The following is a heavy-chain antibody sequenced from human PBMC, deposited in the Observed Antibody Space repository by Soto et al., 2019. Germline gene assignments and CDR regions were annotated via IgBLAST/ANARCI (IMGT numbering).Heavy chain of an antibody. Sequence: EVQLVESGGGSVQPGGSLRLSCAASGFTFSTFSMNWVRQAPGRGLEWISCISGGGRPISYADSVKGRFTIYSATAKNALYLQMDSLTDEDPAVYYCARVLGRAFDSWGQRTQVTVSS. CDR2: ISGGGRPI. V-gene: IGHV3-48*02. CDR1: GFTFSTFS. J-gene: IGHJ4*02. CDR3: ARVLGRAFDS.